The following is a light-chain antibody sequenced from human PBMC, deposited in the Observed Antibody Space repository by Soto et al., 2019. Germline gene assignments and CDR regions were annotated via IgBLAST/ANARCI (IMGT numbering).Light chain of an antibody. CDR2: EAT. J-gene: IGLJ3*02. CDR3: SSYTTSATWV. V-gene: IGLV2-14*01. Sequence: QSALTQPASVSGSPGQSITISCTGPGSDIGAYNYVSWYQHHPGKAPQLMIYEATDRPSGVSNRFSGSKSGNTASLTISGLQAEDEADYYCSSYTTSATWVFGGGTKVTVL. CDR1: GSDIGAYNY.